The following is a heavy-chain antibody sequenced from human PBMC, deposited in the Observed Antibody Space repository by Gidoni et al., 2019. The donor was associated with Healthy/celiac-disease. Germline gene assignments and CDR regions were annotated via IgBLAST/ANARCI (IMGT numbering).Heavy chain of an antibody. CDR3: ARGPRIAVAGVLDY. V-gene: IGHV3-30-3*01. CDR2: ISYDGSNK. D-gene: IGHD6-19*01. Sequence: QVQLVESGGGVVQPGRSLSLSCAASGFTFSSYAMHWVRQAPGKGLEWVAVISYDGSNKYYADSVKGRFTISRDNSKNTLYLQMNSLRAEDTAVYYCARGPRIAVAGVLDYWGQGTLVTVSS. J-gene: IGHJ4*02. CDR1: GFTFSSYA.